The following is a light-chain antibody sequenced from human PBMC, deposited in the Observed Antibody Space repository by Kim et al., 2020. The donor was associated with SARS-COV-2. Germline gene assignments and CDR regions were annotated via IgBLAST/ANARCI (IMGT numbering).Light chain of an antibody. CDR2: DAS. V-gene: IGKV1D-13*01. CDR3: QQFNNFPIT. Sequence: ASVGDRVTITCRTRQGISNALAWYQQKPGKAPKVLIYDASSLGSGVPSRFSGSGSGTDFTLTISSLQPEDFATYFCQQFNNFPITFGQGTRLEIK. CDR1: QGISNA. J-gene: IGKJ5*01.